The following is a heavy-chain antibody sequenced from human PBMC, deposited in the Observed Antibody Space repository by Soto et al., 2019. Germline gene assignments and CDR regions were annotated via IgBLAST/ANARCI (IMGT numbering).Heavy chain of an antibody. J-gene: IGHJ4*02. CDR2: FDLENGET. CDR1: GYTLTELS. V-gene: IGHV1-24*01. D-gene: IGHD3-10*01. CDR3: AIEVRRSKQSDH. Sequence: WASVKVSCKVSGYTLTELSIHWVRQAPGEGLEWMGGFDLENGETIYAQRFQGRVTMTEESSADTPYMELSSLRSEDTAVYYCAIEVRRSKQSDHRDQGTMVTVSS.